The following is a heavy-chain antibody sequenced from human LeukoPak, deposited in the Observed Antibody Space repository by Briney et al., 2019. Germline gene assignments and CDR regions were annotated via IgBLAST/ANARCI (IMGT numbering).Heavy chain of an antibody. CDR3: AKSSGLRFPDY. V-gene: IGHV3-23*01. D-gene: IGHD5-12*01. CDR2: ISGSGGST. Sequence: PPGSLRLSCAPSGLTFTTDALSSVREAPGKGLRWVSAISGSGGSTYYADSVKGRLTISRDNSKNTLYLQMNSLRAEDTAVYYCAKSSGLRFPDYWGQGTLVTVSS. CDR1: GLTFTTDA. J-gene: IGHJ4*02.